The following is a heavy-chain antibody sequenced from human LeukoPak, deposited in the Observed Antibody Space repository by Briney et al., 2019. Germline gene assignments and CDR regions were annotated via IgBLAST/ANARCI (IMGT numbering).Heavy chain of an antibody. CDR1: GGSISSYY. V-gene: IGHV4-59*01. Sequence: SETLSLTCTVSGGSISSYYWSSIRQPPGKGLEWIGYIYYSGSTNYNPSLKSRVTISVDTSKNQFSLKLSSVTAADTAVYYCARGSGTTWGQGTLVTVSS. CDR3: ARGSGTT. D-gene: IGHD1-14*01. J-gene: IGHJ5*02. CDR2: IYYSGST.